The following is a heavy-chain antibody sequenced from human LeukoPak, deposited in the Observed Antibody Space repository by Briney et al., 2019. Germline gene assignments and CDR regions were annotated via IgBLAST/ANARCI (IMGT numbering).Heavy chain of an antibody. V-gene: IGHV3-48*01. CDR2: ISYSTSTM. J-gene: IGHJ6*03. D-gene: IGHD6-25*01. CDR3: ARFAAGGSYYYYMDV. Sequence: GGSLRLSCAASGFTFSSYFMNWVRQAPGKGLEWVSYISYSTSTMYYADSVKGRFTISRDNAKNSLYLQMNSLRADDTAVYYCARFAAGGSYYYYMDVWGKGTTVTVSS. CDR1: GFTFSSYF.